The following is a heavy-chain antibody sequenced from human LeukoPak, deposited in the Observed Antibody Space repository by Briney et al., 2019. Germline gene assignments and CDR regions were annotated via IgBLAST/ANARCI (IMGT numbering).Heavy chain of an antibody. V-gene: IGHV3-74*01. CDR3: ARGFWSGYSSILDY. CDR2: INSDGSST. CDR1: RFTFSTYW. J-gene: IGHJ4*02. Sequence: GGSLRLSCAASRFTFSTYWMHWVRQAPGKGLVWVSRINSDGSSTGYADSVKGRFTISRDNAKNTLYLQMNSLRAEDTAVYYCARGFWSGYSSILDYWGQGPWSPSPQ. D-gene: IGHD3-3*01.